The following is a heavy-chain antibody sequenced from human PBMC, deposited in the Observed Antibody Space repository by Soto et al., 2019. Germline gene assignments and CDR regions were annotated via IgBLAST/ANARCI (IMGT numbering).Heavy chain of an antibody. Sequence: PGGSLKISCKGSGYSFTSYWIGCVRQMPGKGLEWMGIIYPGDSDTRYSPSFQGQVTISADKSISTAYLQWSSLKASDTAMYYCARQFYYDSSGYPPYYYYGMDVWGQGTTVTVSS. CDR1: GYSFTSYW. D-gene: IGHD3-22*01. V-gene: IGHV5-51*01. CDR2: IYPGDSDT. CDR3: ARQFYYDSSGYPPYYYYGMDV. J-gene: IGHJ6*02.